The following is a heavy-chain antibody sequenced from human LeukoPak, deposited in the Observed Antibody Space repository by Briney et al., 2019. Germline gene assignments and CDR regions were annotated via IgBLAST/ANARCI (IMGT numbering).Heavy chain of an antibody. CDR3: AKGEITH. V-gene: IGHV3-30*18. CDR2: ISYDGSNK. Sequence: GGSLRLSCAASGFTFSSYGMHWVRQAPGKGLEWVAVISYDGSNKYYADSVKGRFTISRDNSKNTLYLQMNSLRAEDTAVYYYAKGEITHWGQGTLVTVSS. D-gene: IGHD5-24*01. J-gene: IGHJ4*02. CDR1: GFTFSSYG.